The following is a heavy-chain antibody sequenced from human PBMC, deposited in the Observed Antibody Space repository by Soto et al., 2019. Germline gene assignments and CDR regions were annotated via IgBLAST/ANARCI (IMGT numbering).Heavy chain of an antibody. V-gene: IGHV1-3*01. CDR1: GYTFTSYA. J-gene: IGHJ3*02. CDR2: INAGNGNT. Sequence: ASVKVSCKASGYTFTSYAMHWVRQAPGQRLEWMGWINAGNGNTKYSQKFQGRVTITRDTSASTAYMELSSLRSEDTAVYYCARDVAYYYDKDEFDIWGQGTMVTVSS. D-gene: IGHD3-22*01. CDR3: ARDVAYYYDKDEFDI.